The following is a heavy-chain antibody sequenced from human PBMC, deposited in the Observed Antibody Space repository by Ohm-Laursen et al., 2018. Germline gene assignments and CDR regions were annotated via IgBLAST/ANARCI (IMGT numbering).Heavy chain of an antibody. V-gene: IGHV3-9*01. CDR1: GFTFDDYA. CDR3: AKMVGAWDFFDY. J-gene: IGHJ4*02. D-gene: IGHD1-26*01. CDR2: ITWNSGTI. Sequence: SLRLSCAAAGFTFDDYAMHWVRQAPGKGLEWVSGITWNSGTITYADSVKGRFTISRDNAKNSLYLQMNSLRAEDTALYYCAKMVGAWDFFDYWGQGTLVTVSS.